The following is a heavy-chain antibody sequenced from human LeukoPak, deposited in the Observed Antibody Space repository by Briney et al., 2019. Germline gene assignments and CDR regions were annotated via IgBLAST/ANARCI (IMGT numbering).Heavy chain of an antibody. CDR1: GFTFSSYG. CDR2: ISYDGSNK. CDR3: ASSYYSSWAFGY. J-gene: IGHJ4*02. D-gene: IGHD6-13*01. Sequence: GGSLRLSCAASGFTFSSYGMHWVRQAPGKGLEWVAVISYDGSNKYYADSVKGRFTISRDNSKNTLYLQMNSLRAEDTAVYYCASSYYSSWAFGYWGQGTLVTVSS. V-gene: IGHV3-30*03.